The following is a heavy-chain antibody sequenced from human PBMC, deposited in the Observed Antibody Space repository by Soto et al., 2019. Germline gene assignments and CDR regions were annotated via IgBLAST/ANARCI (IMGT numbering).Heavy chain of an antibody. D-gene: IGHD6-13*01. Sequence: SETLSLTCTVSGGPISSGGFYWSWIRQHPGKGLEWIAYIYYTGSTYYNPSLKSRVTMSVDTSKNQFSLKLSSVTAADTAVYYCARVPGSSWSLDVWGQGTTVTVSS. CDR1: GGPISSGGFY. J-gene: IGHJ6*02. V-gene: IGHV4-31*03. CDR2: IYYTGST. CDR3: ARVPGSSWSLDV.